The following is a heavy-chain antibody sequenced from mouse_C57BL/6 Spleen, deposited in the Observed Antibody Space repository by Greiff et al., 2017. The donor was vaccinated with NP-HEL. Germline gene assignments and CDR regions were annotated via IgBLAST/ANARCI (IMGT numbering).Heavy chain of an antibody. V-gene: IGHV5-17*01. D-gene: IGHD1-1*01. Sequence: EVMLVESGGGLVKPGGSLKLSCAASGFTFSDYGMHWVRQAPEKGLEWVAYISSGSSTIYYADTVKGRFTISRDNAQNTLFLQMTSLRSEDTAMYYCARGPLYYGSSFDNWGQGTTLTVSS. J-gene: IGHJ2*01. CDR3: ARGPLYYGSSFDN. CDR2: ISSGSSTI. CDR1: GFTFSDYG.